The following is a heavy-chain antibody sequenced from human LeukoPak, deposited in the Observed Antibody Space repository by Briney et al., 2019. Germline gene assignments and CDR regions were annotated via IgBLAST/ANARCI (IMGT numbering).Heavy chain of an antibody. D-gene: IGHD4-23*01. CDR3: ARDQLGGDAGNYYYYYMDV. Sequence: GGSLRLSGATSGFTFGDYAMSWFRQAPGKGLEWVGFIRSKIYGGAIEYAASVKGRFTISRDDSKSIAYLQMNSLRTEDTGLYYCARDQLGGDAGNYYYYYMDVWGKGTTVTVPS. CDR2: IRSKIYGGAI. CDR1: GFTFGDYA. J-gene: IGHJ6*03. V-gene: IGHV3-49*03.